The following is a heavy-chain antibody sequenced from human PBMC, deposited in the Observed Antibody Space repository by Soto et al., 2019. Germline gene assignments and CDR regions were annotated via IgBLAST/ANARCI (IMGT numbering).Heavy chain of an antibody. CDR1: GYTLTELS. V-gene: IGHV1-24*01. CDR2: FDPEDGET. D-gene: IGHD1-7*01. J-gene: IGHJ5*02. CDR3: ARDFRRHRITATTSPWFDP. Sequence: ASVKVSCKVSGYTLTELSMHWVRQAPGKGLEWMGGFDPEDGETIYAQKFQGRVTMTEDTSTDTAYMELSRLRSDDTAVYYCARDFRRHRITATTSPWFDPWGQGTLVTVS.